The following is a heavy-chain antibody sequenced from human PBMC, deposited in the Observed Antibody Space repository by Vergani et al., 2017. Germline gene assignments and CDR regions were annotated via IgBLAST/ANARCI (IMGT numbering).Heavy chain of an antibody. CDR1: GFTFSSYS. V-gene: IGHV3-48*01. J-gene: IGHJ4*02. CDR3: ARGEYSYGTPFGY. D-gene: IGHD5-18*01. CDR2: ISSSSSTI. Sequence: EVQLVESGGGLVQPGGSLRLSCAASGFTFSSYSMNWVRQAPGKGLEWVSYISSSSSTIYYADSVKGRFTISRDNAKNSLYLQMNSLRAEDTAVYYCARGEYSYGTPFGYWGQGTLVTVSS.